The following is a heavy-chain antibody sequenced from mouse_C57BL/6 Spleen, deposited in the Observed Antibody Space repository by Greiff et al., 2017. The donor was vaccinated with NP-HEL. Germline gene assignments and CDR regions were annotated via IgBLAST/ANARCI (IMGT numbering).Heavy chain of an antibody. Sequence: EVQGVESGGGLVKPGGSLKLSCAASGFTFSDYGMHWVRQAPEKGLEWVAYISSGSSTFSYADTVKGRFTISRDNAKNTLFLQMTSLRSEDTAMYYCARPRDAWFAYWGQGTLVTVSA. CDR3: ARPRDAWFAY. CDR1: GFTFSDYG. J-gene: IGHJ3*01. V-gene: IGHV5-17*01. CDR2: ISSGSSTF.